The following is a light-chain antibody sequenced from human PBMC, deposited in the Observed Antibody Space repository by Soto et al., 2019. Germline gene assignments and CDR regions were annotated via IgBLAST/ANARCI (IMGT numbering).Light chain of an antibody. Sequence: QSALTQPASVSGSPGQSITISCTGTSSDVGGSNYVSWYQQHPGKAPKLMIYDVSNRPSGVSNRFSGSKSGKTASLTISWLQAEDEADYYCSSYTRSSTLVVFGGGTKRTVL. V-gene: IGLV2-14*01. CDR3: SSYTRSSTLVV. CDR1: SSDVGGSNY. CDR2: DVS. J-gene: IGLJ2*01.